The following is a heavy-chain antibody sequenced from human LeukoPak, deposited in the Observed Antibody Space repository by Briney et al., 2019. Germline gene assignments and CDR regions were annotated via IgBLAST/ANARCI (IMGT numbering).Heavy chain of an antibody. CDR3: ARSYSGYDAFFDY. D-gene: IGHD5-12*01. CDR2: IWYDGSNK. J-gene: IGHJ4*02. V-gene: IGHV3-33*01. Sequence: GGSLRLSCTASGFTFNNYGMHWVRQAPGKGLEWVAVIWYDGSNKYYADSVKGRFTISRDNSKNTLYLQMNSLRAEDTAVYYCARSYSGYDAFFDYWGQGTLVTVSS. CDR1: GFTFNNYG.